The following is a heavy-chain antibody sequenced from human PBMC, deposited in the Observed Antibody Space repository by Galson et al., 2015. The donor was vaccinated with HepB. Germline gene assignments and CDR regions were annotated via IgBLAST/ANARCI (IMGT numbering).Heavy chain of an antibody. Sequence: LRLSCAASGFTFSSYGMHWVRQAPGKGLEWVAVIWYDGSNKYYADSVKGRFTISRDNSKNTLYLQMNSLRAEDTAVYYCARDRAHDSSGYCLDYWGQGTLVTVSS. V-gene: IGHV3-33*01. J-gene: IGHJ4*02. D-gene: IGHD3-22*01. CDR1: GFTFSSYG. CDR3: ARDRAHDSSGYCLDY. CDR2: IWYDGSNK.